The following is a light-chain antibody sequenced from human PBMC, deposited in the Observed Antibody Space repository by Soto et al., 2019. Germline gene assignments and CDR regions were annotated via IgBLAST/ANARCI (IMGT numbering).Light chain of an antibody. CDR3: QSSDSRLSGSDV. CDR2: GDS. J-gene: IGLJ1*01. CDR1: SSNIGAGYD. V-gene: IGLV1-40*01. Sequence: QSVLTQPPSVSGAPGQRVTISCTGSSSNIGAGYDVNWYQQLPGTAPKLLIFGDSNRPSGVPDRCSGSKSGTSASLAITGLQAADEADYYCQSSDSRLSGSDVFGTGTKLTVL.